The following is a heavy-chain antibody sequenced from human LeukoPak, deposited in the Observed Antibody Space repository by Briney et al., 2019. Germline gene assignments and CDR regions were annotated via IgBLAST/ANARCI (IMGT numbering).Heavy chain of an antibody. J-gene: IGHJ5*02. D-gene: IGHD3-10*01. Sequence: GGSLRLPCAASGFTFGDYAMSWVRQAPGKGLEWVSAISGSGGSTYYADSVKGRFTISRDNSKNTLYLQMNSLRAEDTAVYYCAKGSLTMVRAPGWFDPWGQGTLVTVSS. CDR1: GFTFGDYA. CDR3: AKGSLTMVRAPGWFDP. V-gene: IGHV3-23*01. CDR2: ISGSGGST.